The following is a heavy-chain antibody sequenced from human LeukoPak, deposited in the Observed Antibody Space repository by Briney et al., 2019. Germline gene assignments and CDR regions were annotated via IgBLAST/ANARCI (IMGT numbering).Heavy chain of an antibody. V-gene: IGHV3-73*01. CDR1: GFNFSASA. J-gene: IGHJ4*02. D-gene: IGHD6-6*01. CDR3: IRYITSSDKNDC. CDR2: IRDKANKYTT. Sequence: GGSLRLSRAASGFNFSASALHWVRQASGKGLEWVGRIRDKANKYTTAYAPSVKGRFTISRDDSRNTAYLQMDSLKAEDSALYYCIRYITSSDKNDCWGQGTLVTVSS.